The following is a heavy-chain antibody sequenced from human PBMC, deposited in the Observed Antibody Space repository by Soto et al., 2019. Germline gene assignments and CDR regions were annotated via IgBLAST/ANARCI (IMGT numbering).Heavy chain of an antibody. CDR3: ARISETSERY. J-gene: IGHJ4*02. Sequence: EVQLVESGGGLVQPGESLRLSCAVSGFTFSSFSIKWVRQAPGKGLEWVSYISSSSSYIYYADSVKGRFTISRDNAKNSVYLHMNSLRDEDTAVYYCARISETSERYWGQGTLVTVSS. D-gene: IGHD1-1*01. V-gene: IGHV3-48*02. CDR1: GFTFSSFS. CDR2: ISSSSSYI.